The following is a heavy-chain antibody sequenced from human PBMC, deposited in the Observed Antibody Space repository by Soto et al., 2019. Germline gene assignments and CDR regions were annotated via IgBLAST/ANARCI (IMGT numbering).Heavy chain of an antibody. CDR1: GGTFSSYA. CDR2: IIPIFGTA. D-gene: IGHD4-17*01. J-gene: IGHJ3*02. V-gene: IGHV1-69*01. Sequence: QVQLVQSGAEVKKPGSSVKVSCKASGGTFSSYAISWVRQAPGQGLEWMGGIIPIFGTANYAQKFQGRVTITADDSTSTAYMELSSLRTEDTAVYYCATFWTTVTSRAFAIWGQGTMVTVSS. CDR3: ATFWTTVTSRAFAI.